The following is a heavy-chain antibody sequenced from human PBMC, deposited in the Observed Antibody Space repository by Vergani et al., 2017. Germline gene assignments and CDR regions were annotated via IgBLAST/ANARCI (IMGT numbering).Heavy chain of an antibody. J-gene: IGHJ6*03. CDR1: GFTFSACP. D-gene: IGHD3-22*01. CDR3: ARDYYDGSPRSVWGASDYYYYYMDV. CDR2: ISARYPST. Sequence: EVQLLQSGGGVIQPGGSVRLSCAASGFTFSACPMTWVRQAPGKGLEWVSAISARYPSTYYADSVKGRFTISRDNAKNSLYLQMNSLRAEDTAVYYCARDYYDGSPRSVWGASDYYYYYMDVGGKGTTVTVSS. V-gene: IGHV3-23*01.